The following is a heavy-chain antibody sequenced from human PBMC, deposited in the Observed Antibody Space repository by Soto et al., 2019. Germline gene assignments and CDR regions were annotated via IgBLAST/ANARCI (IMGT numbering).Heavy chain of an antibody. D-gene: IGHD6-13*01. V-gene: IGHV6-1*01. CDR1: GDSVSSNSAA. CDR3: ASKGVVRSSSWGYYYGMDV. J-gene: IGHJ6*02. Sequence: TLSLTCAISGDSVSSNSAAWNWIRQSPSRGLEWLGRTYYRSKWYNDYAVSVKSRITINPDTSKNQFSLQLNSVTPEDTAVYYCASKGVVRSSSWGYYYGMDVWGQGTTVTVS. CDR2: TYYRSKWYN.